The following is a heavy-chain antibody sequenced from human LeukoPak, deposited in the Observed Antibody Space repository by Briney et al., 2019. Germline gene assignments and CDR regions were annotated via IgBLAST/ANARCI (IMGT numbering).Heavy chain of an antibody. CDR2: STT. D-gene: IGHD3-10*01. V-gene: IGHV3-11*06. Sequence: STTSYADSVRGRFPISRDNAKNSLYLQMNSLRAEDTAVYYCARGRNDYGSGIYYQVSPFDYWGQGTLVTVSS. J-gene: IGHJ4*02. CDR3: ARGRNDYGSGIYYQVSPFDY.